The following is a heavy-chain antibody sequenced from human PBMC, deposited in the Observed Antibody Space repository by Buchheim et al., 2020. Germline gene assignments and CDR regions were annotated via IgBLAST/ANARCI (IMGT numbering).Heavy chain of an antibody. CDR2: ISGSGGST. V-gene: IGHV3-23*04. J-gene: IGHJ6*02. CDR3: AKVMDVVGAADYYYYGMDV. CDR1: GFTFSSYA. Sequence: EVQLVESGGGLVQPGGSLRLSCAASGFTFSSYAMSWVRQAPGKGLEWVSAISGSGGSTYYADSVKGRFTISRANSKNTLYLQMNSLRAEDTAVYYCAKVMDVVGAADYYYYGMDVWGQGTT. D-gene: IGHD1-26*01.